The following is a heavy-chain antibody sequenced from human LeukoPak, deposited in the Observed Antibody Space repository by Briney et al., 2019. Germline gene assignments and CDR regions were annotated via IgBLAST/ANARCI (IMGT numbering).Heavy chain of an antibody. CDR3: ARVEDYGRAFDI. J-gene: IGHJ3*02. Sequence: SETLSLTCTVSGGSISSYYWSWIRQPPGKGLEWIGYIYYSGSTNYNPSLKSRVTISVDTSKNQFSLKLNSVTAADTAVYYCARVEDYGRAFDIWGQGTMVTVSS. V-gene: IGHV4-59*01. CDR2: IYYSGST. CDR1: GGSISSYY. D-gene: IGHD4/OR15-4a*01.